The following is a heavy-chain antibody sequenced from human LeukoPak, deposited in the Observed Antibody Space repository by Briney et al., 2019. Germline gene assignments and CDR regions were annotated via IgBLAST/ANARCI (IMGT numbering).Heavy chain of an antibody. D-gene: IGHD5-18*01. CDR2: ISSSAGII. CDR3: ARVHHNTAMVDIDY. V-gene: IGHV3-48*03. Sequence: GGSLRLSRAASGFTFSTYEMHWVRQAPGKGLEWISYISSSAGIIYSADSVKGRFTISRDNAKNSLYLQMNSLRAEDTAVYYCARVHHNTAMVDIDYWGQGTLVTVSS. J-gene: IGHJ4*02. CDR1: GFTFSTYE.